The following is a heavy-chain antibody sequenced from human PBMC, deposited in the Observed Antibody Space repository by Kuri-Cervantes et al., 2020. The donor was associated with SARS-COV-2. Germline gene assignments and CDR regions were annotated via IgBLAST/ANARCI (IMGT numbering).Heavy chain of an antibody. J-gene: IGHJ4*02. CDR2: ISSSSSYI. V-gene: IGHV3-21*01. CDR3: ATTLVGARNY. D-gene: IGHD1-26*01. CDR1: GFTFSSYS. Sequence: ETLSLTCAASGFTFSSYSMNWVRQAPGKGLEWVSSISSSSSYIYYADSVGGRGTISRDNAKNSLYLQMNSLRAEDTAVYYCATTLVGARNYWGQGTLVTVSS.